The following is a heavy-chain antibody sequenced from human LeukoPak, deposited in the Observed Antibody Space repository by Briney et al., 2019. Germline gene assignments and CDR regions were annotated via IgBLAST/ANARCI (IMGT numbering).Heavy chain of an antibody. J-gene: IGHJ5*02. CDR1: GGSISSGGYY. Sequence: SETLSLTCTVSGGSISSGGYYWSWIRQHPGKGLEWIGYIYYSGSTYYNPSLKSRVTISVDTSKNQFSLKLSSVTAADTAIYYCARVYAQRNWFDPWGQGTLVTVSS. V-gene: IGHV4-31*03. CDR3: ARVYAQRNWFDP. CDR2: IYYSGST. D-gene: IGHD2-8*01.